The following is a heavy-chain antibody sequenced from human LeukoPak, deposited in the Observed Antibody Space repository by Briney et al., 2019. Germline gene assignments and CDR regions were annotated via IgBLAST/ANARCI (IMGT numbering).Heavy chain of an antibody. CDR1: GFTFSSYG. Sequence: GRSLRLSCAASGFTFSSYGMHWVRQAPGKGLEWVALIWYDGSNKYYTDSVKGRLTISRDNSKNTLYLQMNSLRAEDTAVYYCARGPNSNWSGLDFWGQGTLLTVSS. CDR3: ARGPNSNWSGLDF. V-gene: IGHV3-33*01. J-gene: IGHJ4*02. D-gene: IGHD6-6*01. CDR2: IWYDGSNK.